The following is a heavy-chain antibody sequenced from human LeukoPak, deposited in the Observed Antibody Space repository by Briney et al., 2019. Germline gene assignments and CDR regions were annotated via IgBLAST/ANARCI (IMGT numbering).Heavy chain of an antibody. V-gene: IGHV1-69*13. D-gene: IGHD3-22*01. J-gene: IGHJ4*02. Sequence: GASVKVSCKASGGTFSSYAISWVRQAPGQGLEWMGGIIPIFGTANYAQKFQGRVTITADESTSTAYMELSSLRSEDTAVYYCARDTGYYDSSGYFDYWGQGTLVTVSS. CDR3: ARDTGYYDSSGYFDY. CDR1: GGTFSSYA. CDR2: IIPIFGTA.